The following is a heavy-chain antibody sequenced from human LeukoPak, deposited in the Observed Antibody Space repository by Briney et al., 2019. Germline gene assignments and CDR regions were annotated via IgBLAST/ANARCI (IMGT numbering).Heavy chain of an antibody. CDR2: ISYDGSNI. Sequence: GGSLRLFRAASGFPHNRYAMHWVRQAPGKGLEGVSFISYDGSNINYGDSVKGRFNISRDNSKNTLSLQMNSLRAEDTAVYYCARVGSSLIDAFDLWGQGTRVTVSS. CDR1: GFPHNRYA. CDR3: ARVGSSLIDAFDL. J-gene: IGHJ3*01. D-gene: IGHD6-6*01. V-gene: IGHV3-30*01.